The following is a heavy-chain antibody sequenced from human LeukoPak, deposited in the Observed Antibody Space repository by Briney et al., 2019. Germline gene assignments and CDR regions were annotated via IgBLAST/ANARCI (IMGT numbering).Heavy chain of an antibody. J-gene: IGHJ4*02. CDR3: ASRAGAYSHPYDY. D-gene: IGHD4/OR15-4a*01. V-gene: IGHV3-53*01. CDR1: GFTVSSDS. Sequence: GGSLRLSCTVSGFTVSSDSMSWVRQAPGKGLEWVSFIYSGGSTHYSDSVKGRFTISRDNSKNTLYLQMNSLRAEDTAVYYCASRAGAYSHPYDYWGQGTLVTVSS. CDR2: IYSGGST.